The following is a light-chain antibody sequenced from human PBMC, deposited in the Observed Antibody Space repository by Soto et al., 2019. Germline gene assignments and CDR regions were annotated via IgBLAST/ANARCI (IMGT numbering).Light chain of an antibody. J-gene: IGKJ1*01. CDR2: AAS. CDR3: QKDESAPWT. V-gene: IGKV1-27*01. CDR1: QGISNY. Sequence: DIEMTQSPSSLSASVGDRVTITCRACQGISNYLAWYQQRTGKVPKLLIYAASTLQSEVPSRFSGRGSGTDFTLTISSLQPEDVATYYCQKDESAPWTFGHGTEVEIK.